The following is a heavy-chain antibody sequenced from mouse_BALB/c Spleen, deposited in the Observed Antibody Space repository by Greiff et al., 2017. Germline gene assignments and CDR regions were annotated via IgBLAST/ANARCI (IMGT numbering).Heavy chain of an antibody. CDR3: NEGLRRD. D-gene: IGHD2-4*01. V-gene: IGHV14-4*02. J-gene: IGHJ2*01. CDR2: IDPENGDT. CDR1: GFNIKDYY. Sequence: EVQLQQSGAELVRSGASVKLSCTASGFNIKDYYMHWVKQRPEQGLEWIGWIDPENGDTEYAPKFQGKATMTADTSSNTAYLQLSSLTSEDTAVYYCNEGLRRDWGQGTTLTVSS.